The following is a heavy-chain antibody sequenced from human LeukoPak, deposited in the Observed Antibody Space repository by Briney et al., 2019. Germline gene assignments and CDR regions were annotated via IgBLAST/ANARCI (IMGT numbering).Heavy chain of an antibody. V-gene: IGHV1-69*13. Sequence: GASVKVSCKASGGTFSSYAISWVRQAPGQGLEWMGGIIPIFGTANYAQKFQGRVTITADESTSTAYMELSSLRSEDTAVYYCAREPRASGHDLAPDYWGQGTLVTVSS. CDR2: IIPIFGTA. J-gene: IGHJ4*02. D-gene: IGHD5-12*01. CDR1: GGTFSSYA. CDR3: AREPRASGHDLAPDY.